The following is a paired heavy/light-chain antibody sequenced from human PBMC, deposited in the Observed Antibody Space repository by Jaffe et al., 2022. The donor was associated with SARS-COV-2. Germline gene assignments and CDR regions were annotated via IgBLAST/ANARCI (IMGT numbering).Heavy chain of an antibody. CDR2: IKSDGSDT. V-gene: IGHV3-74*01. CDR3: ARGPLHSHDSSGLETFDF. J-gene: IGHJ4*02. CDR1: GFTFSSYW. Sequence: EVQLVESGGGLVQPGGSLRLSCAASGFTFSSYWMHWVRQGPGKGLVWVSRIKSDGSDTTYADSVKGRFTISRDNAKNTLYMQMNSLRAEDTAVYYCARGPLHSHDSSGLETFDFWGQGILVTVSS. D-gene: IGHD3-22*01.
Light chain of an antibody. J-gene: IGKJ4*01. CDR2: WAS. V-gene: IGKV4-1*01. Sequence: DIVMTQSPDSLAVSLGERATITCKSSQSVLYSSNNKNFLAWYQQKPGLPPKVLIYWASTRESGVPDRFSGSGSGTDFTLTISSLQAEDVAAYYCQQYYSHPLSFGGGTKVEIK. CDR1: QSVLYSSNNKNF. CDR3: QQYYSHPLS.